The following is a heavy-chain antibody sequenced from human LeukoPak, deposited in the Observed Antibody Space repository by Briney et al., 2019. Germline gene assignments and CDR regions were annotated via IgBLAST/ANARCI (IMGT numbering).Heavy chain of an antibody. CDR3: AREREPSNHYHDSSGYYYVNAFDI. Sequence: ASVKVSCKASGYTFTTIGISWVRQAPGQGLEWMGWISAYNGNTNYAQKLQGRVTMTTDTSTSTAYMELSSLRSEDTAVYYCAREREPSNHYHDSSGYYYVNAFDIWGQGTMVTVSS. J-gene: IGHJ3*02. CDR2: ISAYNGNT. CDR1: GYTFTTIG. D-gene: IGHD3-22*01. V-gene: IGHV1-18*01.